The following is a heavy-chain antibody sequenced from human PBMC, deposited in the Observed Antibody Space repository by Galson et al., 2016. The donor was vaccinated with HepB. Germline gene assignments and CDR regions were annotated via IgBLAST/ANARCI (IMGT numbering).Heavy chain of an antibody. V-gene: IGHV3-48*03. CDR3: AREPVRLDDLLTGPPKNPDY. J-gene: IGHJ4*02. Sequence: SLRLSCAASGFTFSRYEMHWVRQAPGKGLEWVSYISSSGTTIYYADSVKGRFTISRDNAKNSLDLQMNCLRAEDTAVYYCAREPVRLDDLLTGPPKNPDYWGQGTLVTVSS. CDR1: GFTFSRYE. CDR2: ISSSGTTI. D-gene: IGHD3-9*01.